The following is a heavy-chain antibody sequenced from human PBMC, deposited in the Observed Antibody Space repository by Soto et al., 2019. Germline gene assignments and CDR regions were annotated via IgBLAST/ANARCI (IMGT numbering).Heavy chain of an antibody. V-gene: IGHV1-2*02. CDR3: ARDTQELLWFGELSDYYYGMDV. CDR2: INPNSGGT. Sequence: ASVKVSCKASGYTFTGYYMHWVRQAPGQGLEWMGWINPNSGGTNYAQKFQGRVTMTRDTPISTAYMELSRLRSDDTAVYYCARDTQELLWFGELSDYYYGMDVWGQGTTVTVSS. CDR1: GYTFTGYY. J-gene: IGHJ6*02. D-gene: IGHD3-10*01.